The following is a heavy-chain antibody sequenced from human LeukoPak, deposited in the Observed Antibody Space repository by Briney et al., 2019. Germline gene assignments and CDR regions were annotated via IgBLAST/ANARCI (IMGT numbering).Heavy chain of an antibody. CDR1: GYTFTGYY. D-gene: IGHD3-10*01. CDR3: ATDRGRLAQGYYYYYGMDV. J-gene: IGHJ6*02. CDR2: INPNSGGT. Sequence: GASVKVSCKASGYTFTGYYMHWVRQAPGQGLEWMGWINPNSGGTNYAQKFQGWVTMTRDTSISTAYMELSRLRSDDTAVYYCATDRGRLAQGYYYYYGMDVWGQGTTVTVSS. V-gene: IGHV1-2*04.